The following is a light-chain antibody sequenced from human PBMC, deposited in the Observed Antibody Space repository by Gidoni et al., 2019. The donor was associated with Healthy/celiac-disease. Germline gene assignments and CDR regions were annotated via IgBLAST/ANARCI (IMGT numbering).Light chain of an antibody. J-gene: IGKJ2*01. Sequence: EIVLTQSPATLSLSPGERATLSCRASQSVSSYLAWYQQKPGQAPRLLIYDASNRATGIPANFSGSGSGTDFTLTISSLEPEDFAVYYCQQRSNWPPGMYTFGQGTKLEIK. CDR2: DAS. CDR3: QQRSNWPPGMYT. CDR1: QSVSSY. V-gene: IGKV3-11*01.